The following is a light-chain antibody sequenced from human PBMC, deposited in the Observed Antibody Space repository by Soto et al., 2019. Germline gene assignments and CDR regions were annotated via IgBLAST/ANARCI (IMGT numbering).Light chain of an antibody. CDR1: QRVDSRY. Sequence: DIVLTQSPGTLSLSPGERATLSCRASQRVDSRYLAWYQQKPGQAPRLVIHAVSRRATGIPDRFSGSGSGTDFTLTISRLEPEDFAEYYCQQYGSSPRYSFGQGTKLEIK. V-gene: IGKV3-20*01. J-gene: IGKJ2*03. CDR3: QQYGSSPRYS. CDR2: AVS.